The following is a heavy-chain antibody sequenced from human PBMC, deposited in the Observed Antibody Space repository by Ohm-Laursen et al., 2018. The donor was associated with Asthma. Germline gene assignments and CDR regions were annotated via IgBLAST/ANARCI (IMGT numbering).Heavy chain of an antibody. D-gene: IGHD2-21*02. V-gene: IGHV3-23*01. J-gene: IGHJ3*02. CDR1: GFTFSSYY. CDR2: ISFSADST. CDR3: ARRDFSGGDPNAAFDI. Sequence: SLRLSCAASGFTFSSYYMAWVRQAPGKGLEWVSGISFSADSTYYPDSVKGRFTISRDNSKSTLYMQMNSLRAEDTAVYYCARRDFSGGDPNAAFDIWGQGTMVTVSS.